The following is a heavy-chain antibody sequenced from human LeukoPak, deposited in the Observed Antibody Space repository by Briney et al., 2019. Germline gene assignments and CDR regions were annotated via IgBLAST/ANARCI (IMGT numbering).Heavy chain of an antibody. D-gene: IGHD2-2*01. CDR1: GGTFSSYA. Sequence: GASVKVSCKASGGTFSSYAISWVRQAPGQGLEWMGRIIPILGIANYAQKFQGRVTITTDESTSTAYMELSSLRSEDTAVYYCARGGDCSSTSCYDWFDPWGQGTLVTVSS. CDR2: IIPILGIA. V-gene: IGHV1-69*04. CDR3: ARGGDCSSTSCYDWFDP. J-gene: IGHJ5*02.